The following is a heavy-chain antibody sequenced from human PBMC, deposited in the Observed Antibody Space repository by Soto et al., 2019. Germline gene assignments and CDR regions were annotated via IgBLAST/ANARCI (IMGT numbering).Heavy chain of an antibody. Sequence: ASVKVSCKASGYTFTSYGSSWVRQAPGQGLEWMGWISAYNGNTNYAQKLQGRVTMTTDTSTSTAYMELRSLRSDDTAVYYCARDLPVLYYYGSGSYYSARYDIYGMDVWGQGTTVTVSS. CDR2: ISAYNGNT. CDR1: GYTFTSYG. CDR3: ARDLPVLYYYGSGSYYSARYDIYGMDV. V-gene: IGHV1-18*01. J-gene: IGHJ6*02. D-gene: IGHD3-10*01.